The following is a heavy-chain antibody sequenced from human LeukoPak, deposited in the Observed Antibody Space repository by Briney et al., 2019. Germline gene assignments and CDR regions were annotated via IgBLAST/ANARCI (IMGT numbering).Heavy chain of an antibody. D-gene: IGHD1-14*01. CDR3: VRQASSFRNHHLYMEV. CDR1: GFTFSSYW. CDR2: IKQDGSEK. V-gene: IGHV3-7*01. Sequence: PGGSLRLSCAASGFTFSSYWMSWVRQAPGKGLEWVANIKQDGSEKYYVDSVKGRFTISRDNAKNSLDLQMKSLRPDDTAVYCCVRQASSFRNHHLYMEVWGKGTTVTVSS. J-gene: IGHJ6*03.